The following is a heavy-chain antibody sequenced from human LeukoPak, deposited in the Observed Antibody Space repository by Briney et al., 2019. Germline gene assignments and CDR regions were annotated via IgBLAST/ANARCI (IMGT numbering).Heavy chain of an antibody. CDR2: IYYSGST. D-gene: IGHD2-21*01. CDR1: GGARGGYY. Sequence: ETLSLINPVSGGARGGYYGSWYRQPLGKGLEWIGYIYYSGSTHYNPSLKSRVTISLDTSKNQFSLKLSSVTAADTAVYYCARTGFGGDVFSAFDLWGRGTMVTVSS. V-gene: IGHV4-59*08. CDR3: ARTGFGGDVFSAFDL. J-gene: IGHJ3*01.